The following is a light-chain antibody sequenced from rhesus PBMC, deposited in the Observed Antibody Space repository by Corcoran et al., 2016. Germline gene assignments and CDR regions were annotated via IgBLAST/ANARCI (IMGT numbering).Light chain of an antibody. CDR2: KAS. CDR3: LQYSSSPFT. Sequence: DIQMTQSPSSLSASVGDTVTITCRASHSIDTWLDWYQQKPRKAPRLLIYKASSLQSGVPSRFSGSGSGTDFTLTISSRRPEDFATFYCLQYSSSPFTFGPGTKLDIK. J-gene: IGKJ3*01. V-gene: IGKV1-22*01. CDR1: HSIDTW.